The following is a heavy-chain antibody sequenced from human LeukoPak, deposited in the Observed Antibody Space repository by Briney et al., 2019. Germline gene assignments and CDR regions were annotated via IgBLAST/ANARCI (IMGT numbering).Heavy chain of an antibody. CDR1: GWFFSCHY. CDR3: AQGVVSGRFGDYYYYMDV. CDR2: VNDRGST. J-gene: IGHJ6*03. V-gene: IGHV4-34*01. Sequence: SETLSLTCAVYGWFFSCHYWTWIRQPPGKGLQWIGEVNDRGSTNYNPSLKSRLTISEDKSKKQFSLRLPSVTAADTAVYYCAQGVVSGRFGDYYYYMDVWGKGTTVTVSS. D-gene: IGHD3-16*01.